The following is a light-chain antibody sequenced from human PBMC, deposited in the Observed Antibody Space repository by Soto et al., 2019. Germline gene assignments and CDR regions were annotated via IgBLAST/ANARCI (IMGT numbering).Light chain of an antibody. J-gene: IGLJ1*01. CDR2: GNS. V-gene: IGLV1-40*01. CDR3: QSYASSLSGYV. Sequence: QSVLTQPPSVSGAPGQRVTISCTGSTSNIGAGYDVHWYQQLPGTAPKLLIYGNSNRPSGVPDRFSGSKSGTSASLAITGLQAEDEADYYCQSYASSLSGYVFGTGTKGTAL. CDR1: TSNIGAGYD.